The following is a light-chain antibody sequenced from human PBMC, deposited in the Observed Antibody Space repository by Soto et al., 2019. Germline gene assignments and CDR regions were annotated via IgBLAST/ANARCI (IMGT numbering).Light chain of an antibody. V-gene: IGKV3-15*01. J-gene: IGKJ2*01. CDR3: QQYNNWPLMYT. Sequence: EIVMTQSPATLSVSPGERATLSCWASQSVSSNLAWYQQKPGQAPRLLIYGASTRATGIPARFTGSGSGTHFTLTISSLQSEDFAVYYCQQYNNWPLMYTFGQGTRLEIK. CDR1: QSVSSN. CDR2: GAS.